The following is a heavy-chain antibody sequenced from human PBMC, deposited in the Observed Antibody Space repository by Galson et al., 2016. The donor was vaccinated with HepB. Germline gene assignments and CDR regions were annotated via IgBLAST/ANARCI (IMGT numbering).Heavy chain of an antibody. CDR3: AASETGLQYSDS. V-gene: IGHV4-31*03. Sequence: TLSLTCTVSGGSISSGGYYWSWIRKHPGKGLEWIGYIDCSGSPYYNPSLESRVTISVDTSKTQLSLKLNSGTAADTAVYYCAASETGLQYSDSWGQGSLVTVSS. CDR2: IDCSGSP. CDR1: GGSISSGGYY. J-gene: IGHJ4*02.